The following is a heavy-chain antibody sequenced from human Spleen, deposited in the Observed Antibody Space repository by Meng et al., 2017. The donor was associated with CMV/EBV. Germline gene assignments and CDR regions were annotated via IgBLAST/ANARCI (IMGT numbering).Heavy chain of an antibody. V-gene: IGHV1-69*05. Sequence: SVKVSCKASGGTFSSYAISWVRQAPGQGLEWMGGIIPMFGTANYAQKFQGRVTITTDESTSTAYMELSSLRSEDTAVYYCARNSIFGVVIEPHYYYYGMDVWGQGTTVTVSS. CDR3: ARNSIFGVVIEPHYYYYGMDV. CDR2: IIPMFGTA. CDR1: GGTFSSYA. D-gene: IGHD3-3*01. J-gene: IGHJ6*02.